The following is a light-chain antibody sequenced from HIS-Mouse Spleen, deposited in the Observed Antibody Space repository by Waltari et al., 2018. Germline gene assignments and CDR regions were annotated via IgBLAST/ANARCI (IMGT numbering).Light chain of an antibody. Sequence: EIVLTQSPATLSLSPGERATLPSRASQSVSSYLAWYQQKPGQAPRLTIYDASNRATGIRARFSGSGSETDFTLTISSLEPEDFAVYYCQQRSNWLTFGGGTKVEIK. J-gene: IGKJ4*01. CDR3: QQRSNWLT. V-gene: IGKV3-11*01. CDR1: QSVSSY. CDR2: DAS.